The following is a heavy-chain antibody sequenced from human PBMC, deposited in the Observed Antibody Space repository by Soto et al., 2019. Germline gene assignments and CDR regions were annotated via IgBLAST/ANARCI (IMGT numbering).Heavy chain of an antibody. CDR1: GYIFTNYG. CDR2: VSASNGRT. D-gene: IGHD3-22*01. V-gene: IGHV1-18*04. Sequence: ASVMVSCKASGYIFTNYGISWVRQAPGQGLEYVGWVSASNGRTNYAQKFQGRVTMTTDTSTTTAYMERRRLTADDTAVYFCARDLRHYGWTIYYNHGMDVWGQ. CDR3: ARDLRHYGWTIYYNHGMDV. J-gene: IGHJ6*02.